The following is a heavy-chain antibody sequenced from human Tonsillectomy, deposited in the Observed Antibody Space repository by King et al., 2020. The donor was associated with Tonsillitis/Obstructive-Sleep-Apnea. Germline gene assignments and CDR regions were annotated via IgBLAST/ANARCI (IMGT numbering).Heavy chain of an antibody. V-gene: IGHV5-51*01. D-gene: IGHD1-1*01. Sequence: VQLVESGAEVKKPGESLKISCKGSRYSFLNYWIGWVRQMPGKGLEWMGIIYPGDSDTRYSPSFQGQVTISTDKSISTAYLQWSSLKASDTAIYYCARGNREAYNAVLDDWGQGTLVTVSS. CDR1: RYSFLNYW. CDR2: IYPGDSDT. J-gene: IGHJ4*02. CDR3: ARGNREAYNAVLDD.